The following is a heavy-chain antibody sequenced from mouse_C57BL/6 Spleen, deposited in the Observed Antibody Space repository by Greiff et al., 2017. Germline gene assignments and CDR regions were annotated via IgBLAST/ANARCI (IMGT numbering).Heavy chain of an antibody. V-gene: IGHV1-15*01. J-gene: IGHJ4*01. Sequence: VKLQESGAELVRPGASVTLSCKASGYTFTDYEMHWVKQTPVHGLEWIGAIDPETGGTAYNQKFKGKAILTAAKSSSTAYMELRSLPSEDSAVYYCTRCSRYDYAMDYWGQGTSVTVSS. CDR3: TRCSRYDYAMDY. D-gene: IGHD1-1*01. CDR1: GYTFTDYE. CDR2: IDPETGGT.